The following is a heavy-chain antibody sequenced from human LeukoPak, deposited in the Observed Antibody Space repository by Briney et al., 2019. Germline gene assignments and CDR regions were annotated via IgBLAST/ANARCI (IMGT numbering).Heavy chain of an antibody. CDR1: GYTFTSYD. V-gene: IGHV1-8*01. D-gene: IGHD5-24*01. J-gene: IGHJ3*02. Sequence: ASVKVSCKASGYTFTSYDINWVRQATGQGLEWMGWMNPNSGNTGYALKFQGRVTMTRNTSISTAYMELSSLRSEDTAVYYCARGVGDGYNWDDAFDIWGQGTMVTVSS. CDR2: MNPNSGNT. CDR3: ARGVGDGYNWDDAFDI.